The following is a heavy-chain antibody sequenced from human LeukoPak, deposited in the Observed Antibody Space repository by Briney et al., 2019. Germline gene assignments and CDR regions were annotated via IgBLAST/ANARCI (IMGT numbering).Heavy chain of an antibody. J-gene: IGHJ4*02. V-gene: IGHV4-4*07. Sequence: PSETLSLTCTVSGGSISSYYRSWIRQPAGKGLDWIGRIYTSGSTNYNPSLKSRVTMSVDTSKNQFSLKLSSVTAADTAVYYCARGGGHTYYFDYWGQGTLVTVSS. CDR2: IYTSGST. CDR3: ARGGGHTYYFDY. D-gene: IGHD3-10*01. CDR1: GGSISSYY.